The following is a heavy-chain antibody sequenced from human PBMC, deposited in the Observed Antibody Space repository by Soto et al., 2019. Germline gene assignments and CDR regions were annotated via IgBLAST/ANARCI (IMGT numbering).Heavy chain of an antibody. Sequence: EVQLVESGGALVQPGGSLRLSCAASGFTFSNYAMNWVRQAPGKGLEWVSYISTGDSPISYADSVKGRFTISRDNAKNALYLQMISLRAEDTAVYYGATVCRFCSRANALYWGRGSLVTVSS. CDR1: GFTFSNYA. CDR3: ATVCRFCSRANALY. CDR2: ISTGDSPI. V-gene: IGHV3-48*01. J-gene: IGHJ4*02. D-gene: IGHD2-2*01.